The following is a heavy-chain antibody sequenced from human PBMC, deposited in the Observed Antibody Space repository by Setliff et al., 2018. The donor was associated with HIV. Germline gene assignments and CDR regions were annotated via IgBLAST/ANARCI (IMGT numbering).Heavy chain of an antibody. CDR2: IYSGGGT. Sequence: GGSLRLSCAASGFAVSSSYMSGVRQAPGKGLEWVSLIYSGGGTNYAESVKGLFIISRDNSKNMMHLQMNGLRPDDTAVYYCEKGVKWLDPWGQGTLVTVSS. D-gene: IGHD3-16*01. CDR3: EKGVKWLDP. V-gene: IGHV3-53*01. CDR1: GFAVSSSY. J-gene: IGHJ5*02.